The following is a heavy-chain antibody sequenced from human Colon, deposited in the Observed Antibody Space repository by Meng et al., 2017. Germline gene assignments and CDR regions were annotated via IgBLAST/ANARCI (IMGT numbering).Heavy chain of an antibody. CDR2: AST. CDR3: ARDHMGSLDY. CDR1: GGSVSSAGYQ. Sequence: VTVQESGPVLVRPSETLSLICSVAGGSVSSAGYQWSWIRQPPGKGLEWIGYASTNYNPSLKSRVTISVDTSKNQFSLRLTSVTAADTAVYYCARDHMGSLDYWGQGILVTVSS. J-gene: IGHJ4*02. V-gene: IGHV4-61*08. D-gene: IGHD1-26*01.